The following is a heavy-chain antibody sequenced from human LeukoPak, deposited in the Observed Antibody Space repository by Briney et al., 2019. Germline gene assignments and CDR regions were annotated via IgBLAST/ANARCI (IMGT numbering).Heavy chain of an antibody. J-gene: IGHJ5*02. CDR3: ARDWIRDSSGYPPS. CDR2: IYYSGST. Sequence: SETLSLTCTVSGGSISSSSYYWGWIRQPPGKGLEWIGSIYYSGSTYYNPSLKSRVTISVDTSKNQFSLKLSSVTAADTAVYYCARDWIRDSSGYPPSWGQGTLVTVSS. CDR1: GGSISSSSYY. V-gene: IGHV4-39*07. D-gene: IGHD3-22*01.